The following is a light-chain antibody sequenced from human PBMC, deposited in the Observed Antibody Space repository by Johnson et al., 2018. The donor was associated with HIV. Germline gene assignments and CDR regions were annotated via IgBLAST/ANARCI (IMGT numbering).Light chain of an antibody. J-gene: IGLJ1*01. CDR1: SSNIGNNY. V-gene: IGLV1-51*01. Sequence: SVLTQPPSVSAAPGQRVTISCSGSSSNIGNNYVSWYQHLPGTAPKLLIYDNNKRPSGIPDRFSGSKSGTSATLGITGLQTGDEADYYCGTWDSNLSVYVFETGTKVSFL. CDR3: GTWDSNLSVYV. CDR2: DNN.